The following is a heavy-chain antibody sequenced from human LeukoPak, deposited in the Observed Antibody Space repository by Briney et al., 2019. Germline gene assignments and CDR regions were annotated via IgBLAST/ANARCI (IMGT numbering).Heavy chain of an antibody. CDR3: ARYYYDSSGYYFFDY. V-gene: IGHV3-53*01. D-gene: IGHD3-22*01. CDR2: IYSGGST. J-gene: IGHJ4*02. Sequence: GGSLRLSCAASGFTFSSYWMSWVRQAPGKGLEWVSVIYSGGSTYYADSVKGRFTISRDNSKNTLYLQMNSLRAEDTAVYYCARYYYDSSGYYFFDYWGQGTLVTVSS. CDR1: GFTFSSYW.